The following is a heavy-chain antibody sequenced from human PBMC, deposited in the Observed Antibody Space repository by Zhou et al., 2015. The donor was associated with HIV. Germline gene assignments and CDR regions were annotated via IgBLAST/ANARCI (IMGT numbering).Heavy chain of an antibody. V-gene: IGHV1-8*01. J-gene: IGHJ3*02. CDR1: GYTFTRYD. CDR2: MNPKSGNT. D-gene: IGHD1-26*01. Sequence: QVQLVQSGAEVKKPGASVKVSCKASGYTFTRYDINWVRQATGQGLEWVGWMNPKSGNTGYAQKFQGRVTMTSNTSINTAYMELRSLRSEDTAVYYCARVFSSVNLLVELTHDAFDIWGQGTMVIVSS. CDR3: ARVFSSVNLLVELTHDAFDI.